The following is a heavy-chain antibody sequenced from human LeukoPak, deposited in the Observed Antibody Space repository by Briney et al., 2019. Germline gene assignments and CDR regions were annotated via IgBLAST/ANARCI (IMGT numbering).Heavy chain of an antibody. D-gene: IGHD3-22*01. CDR1: GGSISSYY. Sequence: SETLSLTCTVSGGSISSYYWSWIRQPPGKGLEWIGYIYYSGSTNYNPSLKSRVTISVDTSKNQFSLKLSSVTAADTAVYYCARGYHYDSSGYPSYYMDVWGKGTTVTVSS. CDR2: IYYSGST. J-gene: IGHJ6*03. CDR3: ARGYHYDSSGYPSYYMDV. V-gene: IGHV4-59*01.